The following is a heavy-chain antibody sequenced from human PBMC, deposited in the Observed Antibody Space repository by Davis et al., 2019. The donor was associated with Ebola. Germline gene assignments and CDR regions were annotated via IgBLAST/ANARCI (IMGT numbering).Heavy chain of an antibody. V-gene: IGHV1-2*02. CDR3: ARGSPVTVTGFYYFEN. J-gene: IGHJ4*02. Sequence: ASVKVSCKASGYTFTGNYMHWVRQAPGQGLEWMGWINPNSGGTKYAQKFQGRVTMTRDTSISTAYMELSSLRSDDTALYFCARGSPVTVTGFYYFENWGQGTLVTVSS. D-gene: IGHD4-17*01. CDR1: GYTFTGNY. CDR2: INPNSGGT.